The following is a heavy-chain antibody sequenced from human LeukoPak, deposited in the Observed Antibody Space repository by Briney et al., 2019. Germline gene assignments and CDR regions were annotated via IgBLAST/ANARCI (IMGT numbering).Heavy chain of an antibody. V-gene: IGHV4-38-2*02. CDR2: IYHTGST. CDR3: ARGYSSSWYLNWFDP. CDR1: GYSISSGYY. Sequence: SETLSLTCTVSGYSISSGYYWAWLRQTPGKGLEWIGNIYHTGSTYYNPSFKSRVTISVDTSRNQFSLKLNSVTAADTAVYYCARGYSSSWYLNWFDPWGQGTLVTVSS. J-gene: IGHJ5*02. D-gene: IGHD6-13*01.